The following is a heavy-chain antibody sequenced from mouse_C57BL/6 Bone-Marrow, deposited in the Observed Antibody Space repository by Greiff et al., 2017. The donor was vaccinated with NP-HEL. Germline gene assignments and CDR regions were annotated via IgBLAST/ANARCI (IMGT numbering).Heavy chain of an antibody. CDR1: GYTFTSYW. CDR2: IYPGSGST. D-gene: IGHD1-1*01. CDR3: ARSDYGSSYEYYFDY. Sequence: QVQLQQPGAELVKPGASVKMSCKASGYTFTSYWITWVKQRPGQGLEWIGDIYPGSGSTNYNEKFKSKATLTVDTSSSTAYMQLSSLTSEDSAVYYFARSDYGSSYEYYFDYWGQGTTLTVSS. V-gene: IGHV1-55*01. J-gene: IGHJ2*01.